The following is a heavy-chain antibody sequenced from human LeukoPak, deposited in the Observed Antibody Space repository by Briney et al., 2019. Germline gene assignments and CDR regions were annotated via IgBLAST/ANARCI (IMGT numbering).Heavy chain of an antibody. J-gene: IGHJ4*02. V-gene: IGHV4-39*07. CDR2: IYYSGST. CDR3: ARSQRGYLGYFDY. D-gene: IGHD5-12*01. CDR1: GGSISSSSYY. Sequence: SETLSLTCTVSGGSISSSSYYWGWIRQPPGKGLEWIGSIYYSGSTYYNPSLKSRVTISVDTSKNQFSLKLSSVTAADTAVYYCARSQRGYLGYFDYWGQGTLVTVSS.